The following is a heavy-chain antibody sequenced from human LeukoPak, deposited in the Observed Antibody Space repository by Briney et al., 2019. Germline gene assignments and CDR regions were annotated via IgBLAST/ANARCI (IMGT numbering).Heavy chain of an antibody. J-gene: IGHJ5*02. CDR3: ARDRYDLGPPDP. V-gene: IGHV1-69*13. Sequence: ASVKVSCKASGGTFSSYAISWVRQAPGQGLEWMGGIIPIFGTANYAQKFQGRVTITADESTSTAYMELSSLRSEDTAVYYCARDRYDLGPPDPWGQGTLVTVSS. D-gene: IGHD3-3*01. CDR2: IIPIFGTA. CDR1: GGTFSSYA.